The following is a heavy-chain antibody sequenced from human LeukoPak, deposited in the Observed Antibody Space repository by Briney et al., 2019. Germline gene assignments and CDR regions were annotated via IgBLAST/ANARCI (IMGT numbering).Heavy chain of an antibody. J-gene: IGHJ3*02. CDR1: GFTFSSYG. CDR3: ARDSRYYYDSSGYYVDAFDI. CDR2: KWYDGSNK. V-gene: IGHV3-33*01. Sequence: GRSLRLSCAASGFTFSSYGMHWVRQAPGKGLEWVAVKWYDGSNKYYADSVKGRFTISRDNSKNTLYLQMNSLRAEDTAVYYCARDSRYYYDSSGYYVDAFDIWGQGTMVTVSS. D-gene: IGHD3-22*01.